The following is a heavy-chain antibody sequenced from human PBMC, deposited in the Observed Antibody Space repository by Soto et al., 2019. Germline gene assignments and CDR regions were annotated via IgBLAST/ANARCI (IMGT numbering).Heavy chain of an antibody. D-gene: IGHD2-2*01. CDR2: IKQDGSEK. CDR1: GFTFSSYW. CDR3: ARDPNIVLVPAALRSYYYYYGMDV. V-gene: IGHV3-7*01. Sequence: PGGSLRLSGAASGFTFSSYWMSWVRQAPGKGLEWVANIKQDGSEKYYVDSVKGRFTISRDNAKNSLYLQMNSLRAEDTAVYYCARDPNIVLVPAALRSYYYYYGMDVWGQGTTVTVSS. J-gene: IGHJ6*02.